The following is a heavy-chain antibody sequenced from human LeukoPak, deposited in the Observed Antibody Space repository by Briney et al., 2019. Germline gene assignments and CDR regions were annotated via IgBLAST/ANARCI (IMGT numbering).Heavy chain of an antibody. CDR2: IYYSGST. Sequence: PSETLSLTCTVSGGSISSSSYYWGWIRQPPGKGLEWIGSIYYSGSTYYNPSLKSRVSVDTSKNQFSLKLSSVTAADTAVYYCARGVVVPAAIVDYWGQGTLVTVSS. J-gene: IGHJ4*02. V-gene: IGHV4-39*01. D-gene: IGHD2-2*01. CDR1: GGSISSSSYY. CDR3: ARGVVVPAAIVDY.